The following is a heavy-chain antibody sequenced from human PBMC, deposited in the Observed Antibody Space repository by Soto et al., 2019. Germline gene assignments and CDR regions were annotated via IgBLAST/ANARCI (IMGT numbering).Heavy chain of an antibody. CDR1: GYNFITHW. D-gene: IGHD4-17*01. CDR3: VATYGDYLDY. V-gene: IGHV5-10-1*01. Sequence: GESLKISCKASGYNFITHWVSWVRQKPGQGLEWVGRIDPSDSFPKYSPSLQGQVSVSADKSISTAYLQWSSLKASDTAIYYCVATYGDYLDYWGQGTLVTVSS. CDR2: IDPSDSFP. J-gene: IGHJ4*02.